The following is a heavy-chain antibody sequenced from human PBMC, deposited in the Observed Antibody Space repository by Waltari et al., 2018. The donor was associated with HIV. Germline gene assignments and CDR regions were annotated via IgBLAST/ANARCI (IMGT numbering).Heavy chain of an antibody. CDR2: IYYSGST. D-gene: IGHD3-3*01. CDR1: GGSISSYY. J-gene: IGHJ5*02. Sequence: QVQLQESGPGLVKPSETLSLTCTVSGGSISSYYWSWIRQPPGKGLEWIGYIYYSGSTNYNPSLKSRVTISVDTSKNQFSLKLSSVTAADTAVYYCARLQVGLIFDRSTLKFDPWGQGTLVTVSS. V-gene: IGHV4-59*08. CDR3: ARLQVGLIFDRSTLKFDP.